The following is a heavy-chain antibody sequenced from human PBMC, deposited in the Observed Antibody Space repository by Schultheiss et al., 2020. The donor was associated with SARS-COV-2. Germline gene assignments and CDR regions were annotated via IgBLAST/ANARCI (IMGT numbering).Heavy chain of an antibody. J-gene: IGHJ4*02. V-gene: IGHV3-23*01. CDR1: GFTFSSYG. CDR2: ISGSGGST. CDR3: AKPPTMSGWYFDY. Sequence: GGSLRLSCAASGFTFSSYGMHWVRQAPGKGLEWVSAISGSGGSTYYADSVKGRFTISRDNSKNTLYLQMNSLRAEDTAVYYCAKPPTMSGWYFDYWGQGTLVTVSS. D-gene: IGHD6-19*01.